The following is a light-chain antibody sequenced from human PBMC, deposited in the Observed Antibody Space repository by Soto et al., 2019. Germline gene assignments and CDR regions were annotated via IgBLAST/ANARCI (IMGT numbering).Light chain of an antibody. V-gene: IGLV8-61*01. Sequence: QAVVTQEPSFSVSPGGTVTLTCGLTSGSVSTTYYPSWYQQTPGQAPRTLIYSTNIRSSGVPERFSGSILGNNAALTITGPQADDEYDYHRMLYVGGRLVVFGGGTKLTVL. CDR3: MLYVGGRLVV. J-gene: IGLJ2*01. CDR1: SGSVSTTYY. CDR2: STN.